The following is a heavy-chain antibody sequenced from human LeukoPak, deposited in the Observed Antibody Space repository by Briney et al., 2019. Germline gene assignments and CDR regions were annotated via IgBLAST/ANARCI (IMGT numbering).Heavy chain of an antibody. CDR3: ARHSGGSGWPR. Sequence: PSETLSLTCTVSGGSISSGGYYWSWLRQPPGKGLEWIGYIYHSGSTYYNPSLKSRVTISVDRSKNQFSLKLSSVTAADTAVYYCARHSGGSGWPRWGQGTLVTVSS. D-gene: IGHD6-19*01. CDR1: GGSISSGGYY. CDR2: IYHSGST. J-gene: IGHJ4*02. V-gene: IGHV4-30-2*01.